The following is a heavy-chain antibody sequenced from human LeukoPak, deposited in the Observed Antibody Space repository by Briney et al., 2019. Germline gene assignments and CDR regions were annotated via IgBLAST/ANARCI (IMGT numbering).Heavy chain of an antibody. CDR3: AKHGERTFFDF. D-gene: IGHD3-10*01. J-gene: IGHJ4*02. V-gene: IGHV3-23*01. CDR2: TSATGGST. CDR1: GFTFSSYS. Sequence: GGSLRLSCAASGFTFSSYSMNWVRQAPGKGLEWVSATSATGGSTYYADSVKGRFTISRDNSKNTLYLQMKSLRAEDTAVYYCAKHGERTFFDFWGQGTLVTVSA.